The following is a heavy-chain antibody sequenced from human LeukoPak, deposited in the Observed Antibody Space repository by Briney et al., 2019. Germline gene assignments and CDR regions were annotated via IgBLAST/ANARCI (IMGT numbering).Heavy chain of an antibody. D-gene: IGHD2-21*01. CDR1: GFPFSSHA. Sequence: GGSLRLSCAASGFPFSSHAMSGVRQPPGKGLEWVAAISNGKTYYADSVRGGFAISRDDSTNAVYLHINSLRDEDTALYHCVREAGYCAPVCVKTNWFDPWGQGTLVTVSS. V-gene: IGHV3-23*01. CDR3: VREAGYCAPVCVKTNWFDP. J-gene: IGHJ5*02. CDR2: ISNGKT.